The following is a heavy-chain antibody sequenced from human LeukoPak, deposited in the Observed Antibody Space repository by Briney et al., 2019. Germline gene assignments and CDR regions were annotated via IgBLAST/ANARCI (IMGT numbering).Heavy chain of an antibody. J-gene: IGHJ4*02. Sequence: PGGSLRLSCAASGFTFSNNAMSWVRQAPGKGLEWVSGISGDGGSTYYADSVKGRFTISRGSSENALYLQMNSLRAEDTAVYYCAKTSKYITTWYDYWGQGTLVTVSS. CDR2: ISGDGGST. CDR3: AKTSKYITTWYDY. V-gene: IGHV3-23*01. CDR1: GFTFSNNA. D-gene: IGHD6-13*01.